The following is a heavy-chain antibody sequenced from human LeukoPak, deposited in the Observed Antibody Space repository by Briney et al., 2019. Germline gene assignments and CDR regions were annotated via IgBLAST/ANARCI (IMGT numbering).Heavy chain of an antibody. V-gene: IGHV4-34*01. D-gene: IGHD6-13*01. CDR3: ASTRTYSSSWYPVYYYMDV. Sequence: SETLSLTCAVYGGSFSGYYWGWFRQPPGKGLEWIGSIYYSGSTYYNPSLKSRVTISVDTSKNQFSLKLSSVTAADTAVYYCASTRTYSSSWYPVYYYMDVWGKGTTVTVSS. J-gene: IGHJ6*03. CDR2: IYYSGST. CDR1: GGSFSGYY.